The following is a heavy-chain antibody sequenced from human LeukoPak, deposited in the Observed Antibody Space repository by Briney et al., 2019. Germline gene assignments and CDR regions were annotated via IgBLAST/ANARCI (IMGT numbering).Heavy chain of an antibody. V-gene: IGHV3-23*01. CDR3: AKVKIVILTGYYNEPHFDY. CDR2: ISGSGGST. Sequence: GGSLRLSCAASGFTFSSYAMSWVRQAPGKGLEWVSAISGSGGSTYYADSVKGRFTISRDNSKNTLYPQMNSLRAEDTAVYYCAKVKIVILTGYYNEPHFDYWGQGTLVTVSS. D-gene: IGHD3-9*01. J-gene: IGHJ4*02. CDR1: GFTFSSYA.